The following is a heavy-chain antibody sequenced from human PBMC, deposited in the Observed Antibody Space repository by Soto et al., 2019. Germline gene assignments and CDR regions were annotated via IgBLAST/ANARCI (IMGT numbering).Heavy chain of an antibody. CDR3: ASHHGPTKSENWFDP. CDR1: GYTFFTYD. D-gene: IGHD5-12*01. CDR2: ISTYSGDT. V-gene: IGHV1-18*01. Sequence: QVHLVQSGVEVKTPGASVKVSCQASGYTFFTYDISWVRQAPGQGLEWMGWISTYSGDTKYAQMSQGSLTMTTATSPATAYLELRRRRSADTAVCFCASHHGPTKSENWFDPWCQETLVTVSS. J-gene: IGHJ5*02.